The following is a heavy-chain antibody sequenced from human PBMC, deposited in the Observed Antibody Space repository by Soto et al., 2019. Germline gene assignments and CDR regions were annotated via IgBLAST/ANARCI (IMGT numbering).Heavy chain of an antibody. CDR3: ARVGHITNYGMAV. J-gene: IGHJ6*02. Sequence: QVQLVQSGAEVKKPGSSVTVSCEASGGTFSSYRINWVRQAPGQGLEWMGGIIPFFGTSNYAQKFQGRVTITADDSTSTAYMELRSLRSEDTAVYYCARVGHITNYGMAVWGQGTTVTVSS. V-gene: IGHV1-69*01. D-gene: IGHD1-26*01. CDR2: IIPFFGTS. CDR1: GGTFSSYR.